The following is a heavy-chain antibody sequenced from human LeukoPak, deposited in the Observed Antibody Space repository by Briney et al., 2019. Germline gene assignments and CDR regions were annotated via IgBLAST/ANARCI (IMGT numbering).Heavy chain of an antibody. D-gene: IGHD2-2*01. CDR3: ARSRYIVVPWDY. V-gene: IGHV3-7*01. CDR2: IKQDGSE. CDR1: GFTFSSYW. Sequence: GGSLRLSCAASGFTFSSYWMSWVRQAPGKGLEWVAHIKQDGSEYYVDSVKGRFTISRDNAKNSLYLQMNSLRAEDTAVYYCARSRYIVVPWDYWGQGTLVTVSS. J-gene: IGHJ4*02.